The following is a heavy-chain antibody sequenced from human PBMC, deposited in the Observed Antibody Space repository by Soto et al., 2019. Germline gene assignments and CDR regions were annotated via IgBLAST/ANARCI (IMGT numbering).Heavy chain of an antibody. J-gene: IGHJ4*02. CDR3: ARGVDCSGGSCYDY. D-gene: IGHD2-15*01. Sequence: SVKVSCKASGDSFSRSTFSWVRQAPGQGLEWMGRFIPMLGIANYAQTFQGRVTITADKSTSTAYMDLSSLRSEDTAVYYCARGVDCSGGSCYDYWGQGTLVTVSS. CDR2: FIPMLGIA. V-gene: IGHV1-69*02. CDR1: GDSFSRST.